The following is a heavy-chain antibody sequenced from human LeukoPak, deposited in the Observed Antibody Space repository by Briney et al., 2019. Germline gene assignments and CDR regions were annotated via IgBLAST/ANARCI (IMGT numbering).Heavy chain of an antibody. CDR2: ISSNGATT. J-gene: IGHJ4*02. V-gene: IGHV3-64D*06. CDR1: GFAFNRFY. CDR3: ARELSGGDAY. Sequence: GGSLRLSCSASGFAFNRFYLHWVRQAPGKGLEFVSHISSNGATTYYADSVKGRFTISRDNSKNTLYLQMSSLRADDTAVYYCARELSGGDAYWGQGTLVTVSS. D-gene: IGHD2-21*02.